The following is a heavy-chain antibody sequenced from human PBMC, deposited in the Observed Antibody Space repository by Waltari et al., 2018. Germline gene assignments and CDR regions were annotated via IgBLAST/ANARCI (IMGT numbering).Heavy chain of an antibody. Sequence: EVQLVESGGGVVRPGWSLRLSCAASGFTFDDYGMTWVRQAPGKGLEWVSRINWNGGSTTYSDSVKGRFTISRDNAKNSLYLQMNTLRAEDTALYYCAREGGYCSTATCHDYWGQGMVVTVSS. CDR1: GFTFDDYG. J-gene: IGHJ4*02. D-gene: IGHD2-2*01. CDR2: INWNGGST. V-gene: IGHV3-20*04. CDR3: AREGGYCSTATCHDY.